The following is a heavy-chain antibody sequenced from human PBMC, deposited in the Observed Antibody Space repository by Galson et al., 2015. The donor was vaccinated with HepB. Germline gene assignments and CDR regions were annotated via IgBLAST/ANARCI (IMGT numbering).Heavy chain of an antibody. CDR2: IYWDDDK. D-gene: IGHD1-26*01. CDR3: AHSSELRSDYYYYGMDV. V-gene: IGHV2-5*02. CDR1: GFSLSTSGVG. J-gene: IGHJ6*02. Sequence: PALVKPTQTLTLTCTFSGFSLSTSGVGVGWIRQPPGKALEWLALIYWDDDKRYSPSLKSRLAITKDTSKNQVVLTMTNMDPVDTATYYCAHSSELRSDYYYYGMDVWGQGTTVTVSS.